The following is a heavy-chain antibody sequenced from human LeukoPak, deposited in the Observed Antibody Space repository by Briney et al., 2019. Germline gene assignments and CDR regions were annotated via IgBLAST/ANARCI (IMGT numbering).Heavy chain of an antibody. CDR1: GYTFTSYG. CDR2: ISAYNGNT. CDR3: ARAGSTSSNYYYYGMDV. Sequence: ASVKVSCKASGYTFTSYGISWVRQAPGQGLEWMGWISAYNGNTNYAQKLQGRVTMTTDTSTSTAYMELRSLRSDDTAVYYCARAGSTSSNYYYYGMDVWGQGTAVTVSS. V-gene: IGHV1-18*01. J-gene: IGHJ6*02. D-gene: IGHD2-2*01.